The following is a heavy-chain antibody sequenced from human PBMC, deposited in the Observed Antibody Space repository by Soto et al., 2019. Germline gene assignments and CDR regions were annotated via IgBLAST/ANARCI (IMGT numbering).Heavy chain of an antibody. CDR1: GGSISNDY. CDR2: IYNSGST. D-gene: IGHD1-26*01. J-gene: IGHJ1*01. Sequence: QVQLQESGPGLVKPSETLSLTCSVSGGSISNDYWSWIRQPPGKGLEWIAYIYNSGSTNYNPSLQSLVIISVDTSKDQFALKLSSVTTADTAVYYCTRSTYYEYFQHWGQGTLVTVSS. V-gene: IGHV4-59*01. CDR3: TRSTYYEYFQH.